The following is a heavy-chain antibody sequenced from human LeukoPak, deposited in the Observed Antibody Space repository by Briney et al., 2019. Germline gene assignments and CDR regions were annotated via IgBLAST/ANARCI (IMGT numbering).Heavy chain of an antibody. CDR2: INPSGGST. V-gene: IGHV1-46*01. CDR1: GYTFSSYY. Sequence: ASVKVSCKASGYTFSSYYMHWVRQAPGQGLEWMGIINPSGGSTSYAQKFQGRVTMTRDMSTSTVYMELSSLRSEDTAVYYCARLPVGAIYFDDYWGQGTLVTVSS. CDR3: ARLPVGAIYFDDY. J-gene: IGHJ4*02. D-gene: IGHD1-26*01.